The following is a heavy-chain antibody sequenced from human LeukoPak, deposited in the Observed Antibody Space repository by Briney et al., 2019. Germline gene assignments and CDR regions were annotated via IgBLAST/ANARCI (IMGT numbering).Heavy chain of an antibody. CDR1: GGSFSGYY. Sequence: SETLSLTCAVYGGSFSGYYWSWIRQPPGKGLEWIGEINHSGSTNYNPSLKSRVTTSVDTSKNQFSLKLSSVTAADTAVYYCAGHVLRFLEWLLYPDYWGQGTLVTVSS. CDR3: AGHVLRFLEWLLYPDY. CDR2: INHSGST. V-gene: IGHV4-34*01. D-gene: IGHD3-3*01. J-gene: IGHJ4*02.